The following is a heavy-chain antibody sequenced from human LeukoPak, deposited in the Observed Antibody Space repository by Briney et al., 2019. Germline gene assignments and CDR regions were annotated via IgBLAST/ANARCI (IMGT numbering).Heavy chain of an antibody. J-gene: IGHJ6*03. CDR1: GFTFSSYA. CDR2: ISYDGSNK. CDR3: ARGDFWSGYSYYYYYMDV. V-gene: IGHV3-30-3*01. Sequence: GGSLRLSCAASGFTFSSYAMHWVRQAPGKGLEGVAVISYDGSNKYYADSVKGRFTISRDNSKNTLYLQMNSLRAEDTAVYYCARGDFWSGYSYYYYYMDVWGKGTTVTVSS. D-gene: IGHD3-3*01.